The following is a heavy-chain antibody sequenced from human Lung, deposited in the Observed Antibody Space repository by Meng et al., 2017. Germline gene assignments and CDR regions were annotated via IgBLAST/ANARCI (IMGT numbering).Heavy chain of an antibody. V-gene: IGHV4-34*01. CDR2: INHSGST. D-gene: IGHD4-11*01. J-gene: IGHJ4*02. CDR1: GGSFSDYY. CDR3: ARGPTTMAHDFDY. Sequence: VAVQQCGARLLKPSETLSLPGVVSGGSFSDYYWSWIRQPPGKGLEWIGEINHSGSTNYNPSLESRATISVDTSQNNLSLKLSSVTAADSAVYYCARGPTTMAHDFDYWGQGTLVTVSS.